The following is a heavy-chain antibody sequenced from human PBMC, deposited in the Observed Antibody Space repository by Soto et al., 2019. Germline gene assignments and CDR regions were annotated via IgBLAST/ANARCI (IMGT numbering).Heavy chain of an antibody. Sequence: QVLLQESGPGLMKPSQTLSLTCTVSGLTISSASYYWSWIRQHPGKGLEWVGNIYYNGSTYYSPSLKSRVTLWVDTSKKQFSLRLASVTAADTAVYYCARYRISCSWSKFDYWGQGTLVTVSS. V-gene: IGHV4-31*03. CDR3: ARYRISCSWSKFDY. CDR1: GLTISSASYY. CDR2: IYYNGST. D-gene: IGHD6-13*01. J-gene: IGHJ4*02.